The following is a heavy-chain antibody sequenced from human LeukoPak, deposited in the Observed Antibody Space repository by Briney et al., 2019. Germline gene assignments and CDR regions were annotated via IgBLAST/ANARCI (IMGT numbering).Heavy chain of an antibody. CDR3: ARGTWSSSIDY. CDR1: GGSFSGYY. CDR2: INHSGST. D-gene: IGHD6-6*01. V-gene: IGHV4-34*01. J-gene: IGHJ4*02. Sequence: SETLSLTCAVYGGSFSGYYWSWIRQPPGKGLEWIGEINHSGSTNYNPSLKSRVTISVDTSKNQFSLRLSSVTAADTAVYYCARGTWSSSIDYWGQGTLVTVSS.